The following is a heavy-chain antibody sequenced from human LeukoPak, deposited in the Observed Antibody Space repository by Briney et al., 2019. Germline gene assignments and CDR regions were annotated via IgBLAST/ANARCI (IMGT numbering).Heavy chain of an antibody. CDR1: GGSISSSSYY. Sequence: SETLSLTCTVSGGSISSSSYYWGWIRQPPGKGLEWIGSIYYSGSTYYNPSLKSRVTISVDTSKNQFSLKLSSVTAADTAVYYCAGSSIAAAELGYWGQGTLVTVSS. J-gene: IGHJ4*02. CDR3: AGSSIAAAELGY. CDR2: IYYSGST. D-gene: IGHD6-13*01. V-gene: IGHV4-39*07.